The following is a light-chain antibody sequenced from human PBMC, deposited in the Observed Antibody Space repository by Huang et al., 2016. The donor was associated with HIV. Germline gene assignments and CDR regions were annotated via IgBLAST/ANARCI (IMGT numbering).Light chain of an antibody. V-gene: IGKV3-15*01. CDR2: SAS. CDR1: QSVSNN. J-gene: IGKJ3*01. Sequence: EIVMTQSPATLSVSPGERVTLSCRASQSVSNNLAWYQQKPGQAPRFLVYSASTRATGIPARFSGSGSGTDFTLTISSLQSEHFAVYYCQQYDTWPITFGPGTRVDSK. CDR3: QQYDTWPIT.